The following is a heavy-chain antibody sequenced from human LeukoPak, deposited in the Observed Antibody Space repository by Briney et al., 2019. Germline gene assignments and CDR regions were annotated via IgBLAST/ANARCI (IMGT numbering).Heavy chain of an antibody. CDR2: ISGSGTDI. CDR3: ARHVLAASEGYYYMDV. Sequence: GGSLRLSCEASGFTFSDPYMSWIRQASGKGLECLSYISGSGTDINCADSVRGRFTISRDNAKNLLYLQMNDLRLEDTAVYYCARHVLAASEGYYYMDVWGKGTTVTISS. V-gene: IGHV3-11*01. CDR1: GFTFSDPY. D-gene: IGHD6-25*01. J-gene: IGHJ6*03.